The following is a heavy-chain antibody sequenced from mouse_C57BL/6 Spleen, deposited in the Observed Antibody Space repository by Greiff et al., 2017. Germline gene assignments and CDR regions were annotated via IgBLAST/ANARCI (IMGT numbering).Heavy chain of an antibody. CDR1: GYTFTSHS. J-gene: IGHJ2*01. V-gene: IGHV1-53*01. D-gene: IGHD2-3*01. Sequence: VQLQQPGTELVKPGASVKLSCKASGYTFTSHSMHWVKQRPGQGLEWIGNINPSNGGTNYNEKFKSKATLTVDKSSSTAYMQLSSLTSEDSAVXSCARSYDGYLYYFDYWGQGTTLTVSS. CDR3: ARSYDGYLYYFDY. CDR2: INPSNGGT.